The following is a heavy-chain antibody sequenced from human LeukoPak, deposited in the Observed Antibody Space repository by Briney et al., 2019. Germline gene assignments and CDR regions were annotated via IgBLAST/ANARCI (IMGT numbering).Heavy chain of an antibody. CDR2: ISSSSSYI. Sequence: PGGSLRLSCAASGFTFSSYSMNWVRQAPGKGLEWVSSISSSSSYIYYADSVKGRFTISRDNAKNSLYLQMNSLRAEDTAVYYCARGTRYCSSTSCSYGMEYYFDYWGQGTLVTVSS. J-gene: IGHJ4*02. CDR1: GFTFSSYS. CDR3: ARGTRYCSSTSCSYGMEYYFDY. D-gene: IGHD2-2*01. V-gene: IGHV3-21*01.